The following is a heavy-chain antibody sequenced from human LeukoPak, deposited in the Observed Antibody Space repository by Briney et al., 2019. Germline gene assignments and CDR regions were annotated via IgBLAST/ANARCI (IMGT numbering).Heavy chain of an antibody. Sequence: PGGSLRLSCAASGFTFSTFAMSWVRQAPGKGLEWVSIISGSGERTYYADSVKGRFTISRDNSKNTLYLQMNSLRVEDTAVYYCAKGGDSGTYYYSWFDPWGQGTLVTVSS. J-gene: IGHJ5*02. CDR1: GFTFSTFA. CDR2: ISGSGERT. D-gene: IGHD3-22*01. CDR3: AKGGDSGTYYYSWFDP. V-gene: IGHV3-23*01.